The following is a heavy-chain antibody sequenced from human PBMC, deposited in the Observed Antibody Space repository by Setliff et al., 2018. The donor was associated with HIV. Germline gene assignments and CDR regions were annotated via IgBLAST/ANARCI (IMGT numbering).Heavy chain of an antibody. CDR1: GGSIISEISW. CDR2: IYMRGGT. CDR3: AIDHVTNIAESGYGYTRIDP. J-gene: IGHJ5*02. D-gene: IGHD5-18*01. V-gene: IGHV4-61*09. Sequence: PSETLSLTCTVSGGSIISEISWWAWIRQPAGKGPEWLGQIYMRGGTDYNPSLEGRVTISLDTSKNQFSLKLTPVTAADPAVYYCAIDHVTNIAESGYGYTRIDPWGPGISVTVSS.